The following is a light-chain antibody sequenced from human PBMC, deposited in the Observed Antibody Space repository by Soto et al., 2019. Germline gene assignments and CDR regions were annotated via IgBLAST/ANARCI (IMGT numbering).Light chain of an antibody. J-gene: IGKJ4*02. V-gene: IGKV1-5*01. CDR1: QRISSW. Sequence: DIQMTQSPSTLSASVGDIVTITCRASQRISSWLAWYQQKPGKAPKLLIYDASSLESGVPSRFSGSGSGTEFTLTISSLKPDDFTTYYCQQYNSYPLTFGGGTKVEIK. CDR3: QQYNSYPLT. CDR2: DAS.